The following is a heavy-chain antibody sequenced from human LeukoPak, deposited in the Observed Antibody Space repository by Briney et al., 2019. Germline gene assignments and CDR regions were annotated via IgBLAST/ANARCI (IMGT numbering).Heavy chain of an antibody. CDR2: ISSSSSYI. D-gene: IGHD5/OR15-5a*01. V-gene: IGHV3-21*01. Sequence: GGSLRLSCAASGFTFSSYSMNWVRQAPGKGLEWVSSISSSSSYIYYADSVKGRFTISRDNAKNSLYLQINSLRAEDTAVYYCAREVIYDQGYYMDVWGKGTTVTVSS. CDR1: GFTFSSYS. CDR3: AREVIYDQGYYMDV. J-gene: IGHJ6*03.